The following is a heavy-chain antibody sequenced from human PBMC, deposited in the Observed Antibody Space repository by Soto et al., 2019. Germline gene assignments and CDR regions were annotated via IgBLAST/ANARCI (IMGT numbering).Heavy chain of an antibody. CDR3: AVLGYSYGYRDFDY. CDR2: MNPNSGNT. Sequence: ASVKVSCKASGYTFTSYDINWVRQATGQGLEWMGWMNPNSGNTGYAQKFQGRVTMTRNTSISTAYMEPSSLRSEDTAVYYCAVLGYSYGYRDFDYWGQGTLVTVPS. J-gene: IGHJ4*02. D-gene: IGHD5-18*01. CDR1: GYTFTSYD. V-gene: IGHV1-8*01.